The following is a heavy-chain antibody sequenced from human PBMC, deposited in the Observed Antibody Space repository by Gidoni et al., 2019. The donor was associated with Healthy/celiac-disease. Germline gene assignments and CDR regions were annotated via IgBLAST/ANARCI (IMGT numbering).Heavy chain of an antibody. CDR1: GFTVSSYD. Sequence: EVQLLEAGGGLVQTGGYLRLAGAAAGFTVSSYDRSWVLQAPGKGLELVSAIIGSGGSPYYADSVKGRFTISRDNSKNTLYLQMNSLRAEDTAVYYCAKDAAFGVVITLSGLFDYWGQGTLVTVSS. CDR2: IIGSGGSP. CDR3: AKDAAFGVVITLSGLFDY. D-gene: IGHD3-3*01. V-gene: IGHV3-23*01. J-gene: IGHJ4*02.